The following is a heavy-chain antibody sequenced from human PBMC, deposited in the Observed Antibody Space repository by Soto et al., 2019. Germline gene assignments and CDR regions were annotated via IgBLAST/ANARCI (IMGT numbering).Heavy chain of an antibody. D-gene: IGHD6-19*01. CDR3: ARDLAVGLVDY. Sequence: QVQLVQSGAEVKKPGASVKVSCKASGYTFTSYGISWVRQAPGQGLEGMGWISAYNGNTNFAQKLQGRVTMTTDTSTSTAYMELRSRSSADTAVYYCARDLAVGLVDYWGQGTLVTVSS. CDR1: GYTFTSYG. V-gene: IGHV1-18*01. J-gene: IGHJ4*02. CDR2: ISAYNGNT.